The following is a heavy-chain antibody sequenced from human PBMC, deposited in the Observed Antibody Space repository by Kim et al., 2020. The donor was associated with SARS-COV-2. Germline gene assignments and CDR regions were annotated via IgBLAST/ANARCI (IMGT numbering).Heavy chain of an antibody. CDR3: ARQSRYLHQFDY. CDR1: GGSISSSSYY. J-gene: IGHJ4*02. V-gene: IGHV4-39*01. Sequence: SETLSLTCTVSGGSISSSSYYWGWIRQPPGKGLEWIGSIYYSGSTYYNPSLKSRVTISVDTSKNQFSLKLSSVTAADTAVYYCARQSRYLHQFDYWGQGTLVTVSS. D-gene: IGHD3-9*01. CDR2: IYYSGST.